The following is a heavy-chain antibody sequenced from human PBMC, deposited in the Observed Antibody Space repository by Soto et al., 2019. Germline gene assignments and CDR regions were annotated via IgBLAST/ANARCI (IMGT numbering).Heavy chain of an antibody. D-gene: IGHD5-18*01. V-gene: IGHV3-30-3*01. Sequence: GRSLRLSCAAAGFSFSSYAMHWVRQAPGKGLEWVAVISYDGSNKYYADSVKGRFTISRDNSKNTLYLQMNSLRAEDTAVYYCARDLSEGYSYGSDAYGMDVWGQGTTVTVSS. CDR2: ISYDGSNK. J-gene: IGHJ6*02. CDR1: GFSFSSYA. CDR3: ARDLSEGYSYGSDAYGMDV.